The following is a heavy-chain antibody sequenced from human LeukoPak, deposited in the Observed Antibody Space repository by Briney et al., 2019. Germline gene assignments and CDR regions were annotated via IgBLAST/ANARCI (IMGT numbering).Heavy chain of an antibody. CDR2: ISSGGST. CDR1: GASITRYF. D-gene: IGHD5-12*01. Sequence: SETLSLTCTVSGASITRYFWNWIRQPPGKELEWGGYISSGGSTNYNPSLKSRVTISLDTSKNQFSLTLASATHADTAVYYCARGDDYKSTFFHYWGEGTLVTVS. V-gene: IGHV4-59*01. CDR3: ARGDDYKSTFFHY. J-gene: IGHJ1*01.